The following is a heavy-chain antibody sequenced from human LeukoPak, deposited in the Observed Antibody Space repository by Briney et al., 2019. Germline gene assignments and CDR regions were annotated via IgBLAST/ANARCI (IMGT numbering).Heavy chain of an antibody. CDR1: GGSISSGGYS. V-gene: IGHV4-30-2*01. Sequence: PSQTLSLTCAVSGGSISSGGYSWSWLRQPPGKGLEWIGYIYHSEGTYYNPSLKSRVTISVDRSKNQFSLKLSSVTAADTAVYYCARSTTYSPYYYYGMDVWGQGTTVTVSS. CDR3: ARSTTYSPYYYYGMDV. CDR2: IYHSEGT. J-gene: IGHJ6*02. D-gene: IGHD4-11*01.